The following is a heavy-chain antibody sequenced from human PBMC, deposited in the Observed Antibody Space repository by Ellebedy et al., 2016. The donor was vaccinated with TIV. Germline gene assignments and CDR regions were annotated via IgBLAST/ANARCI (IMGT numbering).Heavy chain of an antibody. J-gene: IGHJ1*01. CDR1: GYSFTTYW. CDR2: IYAGDSDT. CDR3: ARGYYDADGYYYEYFQH. Sequence: GESLKISCKGSGYSFTTYWIGWVRQVPGKGLEWMGIIYAGDSDTRYSPSFQGRVTISVDKSISTAYLQWSSLETSDTAMYYCARGYYDADGYYYEYFQHWGPGTMVIVSS. D-gene: IGHD3-16*01. V-gene: IGHV5-51*01.